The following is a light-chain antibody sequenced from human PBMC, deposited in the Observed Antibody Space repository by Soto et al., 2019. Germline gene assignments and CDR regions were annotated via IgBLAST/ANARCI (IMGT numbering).Light chain of an antibody. CDR1: QSINNY. J-gene: IGKJ5*01. CDR2: DAS. CDR3: QQRFNWQVT. V-gene: IGKV3-11*01. Sequence: EIVLPQSPVTLSLSPGESATLSCRASQSINNYLAWYQQKPGQAPRLLIYDASNRATGIPARFSGSGSGTDFTLTISSLEPEDFAVYYCQQRFNWQVTVGQGKRLEIK.